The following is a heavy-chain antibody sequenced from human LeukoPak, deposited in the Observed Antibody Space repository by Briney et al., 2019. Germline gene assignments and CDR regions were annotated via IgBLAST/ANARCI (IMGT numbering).Heavy chain of an antibody. D-gene: IGHD2-2*01. CDR1: GGSISSGGYY. CDR3: ASSSTSTLNYYYGMDV. J-gene: IGHJ6*02. V-gene: IGHV4-31*03. CDR2: IYYSGST. Sequence: SETLSLTCTVSGGSISSGGYYRSWIRQHPGKGLEWIGYIYYSGSTYYNPSLKSRVTISVDTSKNQFSLKLSSVTAADTAVYYCASSSTSTLNYYYGMDVWGQGTTVTVSS.